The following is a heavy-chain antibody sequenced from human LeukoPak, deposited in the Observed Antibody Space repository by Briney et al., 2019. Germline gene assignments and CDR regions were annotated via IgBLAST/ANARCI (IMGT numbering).Heavy chain of an antibody. CDR2: IYYSGST. Sequence: SETLSLTCTVSGGSISSSSYYWGWIRQPPGKGLEWIGSIYYSGSTYYNPSLKSRVTISVDTSKNQFSLKLSSVTAADTAVYYCARGCESQSYNWFDPWGQGTLVTVSS. J-gene: IGHJ5*02. D-gene: IGHD6-19*01. CDR1: GGSISSSSYY. V-gene: IGHV4-39*01. CDR3: ARGCESQSYNWFDP.